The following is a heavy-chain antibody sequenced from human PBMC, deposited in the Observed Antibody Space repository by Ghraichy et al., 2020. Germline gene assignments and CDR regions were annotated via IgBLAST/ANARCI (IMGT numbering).Heavy chain of an antibody. CDR3: ARCEDY. J-gene: IGHJ4*02. Sequence: LSLTCAASGFRFSSYWMSWVRQAPGKGLEWVASISEDGSGKQYMDSVKGRFTISRDNAKNSLFLQMNSLRVEDTAVYYCARCEDYWGQGTLVTVS. CDR1: GFRFSSYW. V-gene: IGHV3-7*03. CDR2: ISEDGSGK.